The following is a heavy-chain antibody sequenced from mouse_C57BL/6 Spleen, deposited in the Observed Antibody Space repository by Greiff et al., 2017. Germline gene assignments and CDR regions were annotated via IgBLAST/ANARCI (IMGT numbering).Heavy chain of an antibody. CDR1: GYTFTDSY. Sequence: EVQLQQSGPELVKPGASVKISCKASGYTFTDSYMNWVKQSHGKSLAWIGDINPNNGGNSYNQKFKGKATLTVDKSSSTAYMELRSMTSEDSAVYYCAREYNDYYFSNWGQGTTLTVSS. J-gene: IGHJ2*01. V-gene: IGHV1-26*01. CDR3: AREYNDYYFSN. CDR2: INPNNGGN. D-gene: IGHD1-3*01.